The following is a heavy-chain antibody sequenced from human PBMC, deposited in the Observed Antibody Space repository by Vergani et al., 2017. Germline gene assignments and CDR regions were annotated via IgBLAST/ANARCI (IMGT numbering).Heavy chain of an antibody. J-gene: IGHJ4*02. CDR1: GYTFTSYG. V-gene: IGHV1-69*13. CDR2: IIPIFGTA. D-gene: IGHD6-13*01. Sequence: QVQLVQSGAEVKKPGASVKVSCKASGYTFTSYGISWVRQAPGQGLEWMGGIIPIFGTANYAQKFQGRVTITADESTSTAYMELSSLRSEDTAVYYCARVAAAGRGGFDYWGQGTLVTVSS. CDR3: ARVAAAGRGGFDY.